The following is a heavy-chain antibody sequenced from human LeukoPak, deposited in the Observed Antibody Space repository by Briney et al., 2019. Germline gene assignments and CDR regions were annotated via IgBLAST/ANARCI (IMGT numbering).Heavy chain of an antibody. V-gene: IGHV3-33*01. CDR3: ARDIKNPGCDFFYFDY. D-gene: IGHD2-21*02. Sequence: GRSLRLSCVASGFTFSSNGMNWVRQTPGKGLEWVAVIWSDGDNKYYADSVKGRFTISRDNTKNTLWLPMNSLRADDTAVYYCARDIKNPGCDFFYFDYWGQGTLVTVSS. CDR2: IWSDGDNK. J-gene: IGHJ4*02. CDR1: GFTFSSNG.